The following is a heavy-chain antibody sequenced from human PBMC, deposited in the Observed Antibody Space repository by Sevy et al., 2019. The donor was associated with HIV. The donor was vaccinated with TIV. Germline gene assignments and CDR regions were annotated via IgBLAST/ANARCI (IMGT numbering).Heavy chain of an antibody. V-gene: IGHV3-49*03. Sequence: GEALKISCSASGFTFGDYAMSWFRQAPGKGLEWVGFIRSKAYGGKTEYAASVKGRFTISRDDSKSIAYLQMNSLKTEDTAVYYCSRDDSRTPYGSGDGNWFDPWGQGTLVTVSS. CDR1: GFTFGDYA. J-gene: IGHJ5*02. D-gene: IGHD3-10*01. CDR3: SRDDSRTPYGSGDGNWFDP. CDR2: IRSKAYGGKT.